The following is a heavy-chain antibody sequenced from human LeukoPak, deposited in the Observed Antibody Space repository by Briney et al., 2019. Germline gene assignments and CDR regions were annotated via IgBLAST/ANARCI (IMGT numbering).Heavy chain of an antibody. CDR3: AREGDYYDSSGYFYY. D-gene: IGHD3-22*01. CDR1: GFTFSSYE. Sequence: GGSLRLSCAASGFTFSSYEMNWVRQAPGKGLEWVSYISSSGSTIYYADSVKGRFTISRDNAKNSLYLQMNSLRAEDTAVYYCAREGDYYDSSGYFYYWGQGTLVTVSS. J-gene: IGHJ4*02. CDR2: ISSSGSTI. V-gene: IGHV3-48*03.